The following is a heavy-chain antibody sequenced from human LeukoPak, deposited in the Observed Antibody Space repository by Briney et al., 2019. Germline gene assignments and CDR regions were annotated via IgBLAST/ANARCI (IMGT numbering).Heavy chain of an antibody. CDR2: INHSGST. CDR1: GGSFSGYY. J-gene: IGHJ4*02. CDR3: AREFPMVRGVIPKGAPLDY. V-gene: IGHV4-34*01. D-gene: IGHD3-10*01. Sequence: SETLSLTCAVYGGSFSGYYWSWIRQPPGKGLEWIGEINHSGSTNYNPSLKSRVTISVDTSKNQFSLKLSSVTAADTAVYYCAREFPMVRGVIPKGAPLDYWGQGTLATVSS.